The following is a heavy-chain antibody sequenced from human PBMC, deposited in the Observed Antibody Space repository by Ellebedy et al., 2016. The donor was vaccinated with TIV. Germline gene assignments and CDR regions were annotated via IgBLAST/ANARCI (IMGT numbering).Heavy chain of an antibody. V-gene: IGHV4-38-2*02. CDR2: IYHSGST. CDR1: GYSISSGYY. J-gene: IGHJ5*02. CDR3: ARGLTAGSGNCFDP. Sequence: SETLSLTCTVSGYSISSGYYWGWIRQPPGKGLEWIGSIYHSGSTYYNPSLKSRVTISVDTSKNQFSLKLTSVTAADTAVYYCARGLTAGSGNCFDPWGQGTLVTVSS. D-gene: IGHD6-13*01.